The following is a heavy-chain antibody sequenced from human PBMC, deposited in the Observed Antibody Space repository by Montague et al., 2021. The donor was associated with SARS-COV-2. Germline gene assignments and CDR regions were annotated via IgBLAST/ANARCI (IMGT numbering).Heavy chain of an antibody. CDR3: ARDTRIAMLVVVTRFGLDA. CDR1: GGSISSSSYY. Sequence: SETLSLTCTVSGGSISSSSYYWGWIRQPPGKGLEWIGSIYYTGSSYYNPSLKSRVTISVDTSKNQFSLKRSSVTAAATAVYYCARDTRIAMLVVVTRFGLDAWGKGTSVTVSS. J-gene: IGHJ6*04. D-gene: IGHD3-22*01. CDR2: IYYTGSS. V-gene: IGHV4-39*07.